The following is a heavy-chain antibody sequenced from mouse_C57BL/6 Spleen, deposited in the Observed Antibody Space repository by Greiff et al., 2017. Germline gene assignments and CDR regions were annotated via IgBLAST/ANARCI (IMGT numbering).Heavy chain of an antibody. CDR2: IRNKANGYTT. D-gene: IGHD2-13*01. J-gene: IGHJ4*01. CDR1: GFTFTDYY. V-gene: IGHV7-3*01. Sequence: EVQLVESGGGLVQPGGSLSLSCAASGFTFTDYYMSWVRQPPGKALEWLGFIRNKANGYTTEYSASVKGRFTISSDNSQSILYLQMNALRAEDSATYYCARSYTPLFYYGGAMDYWGQGTSVTVSS. CDR3: ARSYTPLFYYGGAMDY.